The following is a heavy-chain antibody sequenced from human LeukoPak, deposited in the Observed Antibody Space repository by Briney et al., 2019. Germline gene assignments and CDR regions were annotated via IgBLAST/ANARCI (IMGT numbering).Heavy chain of an antibody. D-gene: IGHD6-19*01. J-gene: IGHJ4*02. CDR1: GGSISSSSYY. CDR3: ARDPGYSSGWNYFDY. V-gene: IGHV4-39*07. Sequence: SETLSLTCTVSGGSISSSSYYWGWIRQPPGKGLEWIGSIYYSGSTYYNPSLESRVTISVDTSKNQFSLKLSSVTAADTAAYHCARDPGYSSGWNYFDYWGQGTLVTVSS. CDR2: IYYSGST.